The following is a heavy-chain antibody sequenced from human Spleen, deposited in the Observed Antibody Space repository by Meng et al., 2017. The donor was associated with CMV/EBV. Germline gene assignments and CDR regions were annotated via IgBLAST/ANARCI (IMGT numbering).Heavy chain of an antibody. D-gene: IGHD6-6*01. Sequence: GGSLRLSCAASGFIFSDYTMNWVRQAPGKGLEWVSSISSGSTYLYYADSVRGRFTISRDNAKNSLYLQMNSLRAEDTAVYYCARAARTYYGMDVWGQGTTVTVSS. CDR3: ARAARTYYGMDV. J-gene: IGHJ6*02. V-gene: IGHV3-21*01. CDR2: ISSGSTYL. CDR1: GFIFSDYT.